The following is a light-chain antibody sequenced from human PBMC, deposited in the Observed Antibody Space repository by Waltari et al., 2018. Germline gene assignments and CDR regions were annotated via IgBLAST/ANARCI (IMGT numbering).Light chain of an antibody. CDR2: DVS. J-gene: IGLJ2*01. V-gene: IGLV2-11*01. CDR1: SSDVGGYHY. CDR3: CSYAGSYPVV. Sequence: QSALTQPRSVSGSPGQSVTISCPGTSSDVGGYHYVSWYQQHPGKAPKLRIYDVSKRPSGVPDRFSGSKSGNTASLTISGLQAEDEADYYCCSYAGSYPVVFGGGTKLTVL.